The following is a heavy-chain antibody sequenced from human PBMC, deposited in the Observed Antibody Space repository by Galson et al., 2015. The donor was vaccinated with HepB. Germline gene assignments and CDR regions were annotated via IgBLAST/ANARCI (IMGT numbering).Heavy chain of an antibody. D-gene: IGHD2-15*01. J-gene: IGHJ3*02. CDR1: GFTFSSYG. Sequence: SLRLSCAASGFTFSSYGMHWVRQAPGKGLEWVAVIWYDGSNKYYADSVKGRFTISRDNSKNTLYLQMNSLRAEDTAVYYCARADYCSGGSCSPGSALDAFDIWGQGTMVTVSS. CDR2: IWYDGSNK. V-gene: IGHV3-33*01. CDR3: ARADYCSGGSCSPGSALDAFDI.